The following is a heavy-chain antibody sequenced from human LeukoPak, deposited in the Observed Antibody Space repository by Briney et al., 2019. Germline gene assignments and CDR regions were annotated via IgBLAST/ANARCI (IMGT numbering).Heavy chain of an antibody. Sequence: SGTLSLTCTVSGDSISNYYWSWIRQPPGKGLEWIGYIHHSGSTNYNPSLKSRVTISVDTSKKQFSLMVTSVTAADTAVYYCARGGVYGGNSIFQHWGQGTLATVSS. V-gene: IGHV4-59*01. CDR3: ARGGVYGGNSIFQH. CDR1: GDSISNYY. D-gene: IGHD4-23*01. J-gene: IGHJ1*01. CDR2: IHHSGST.